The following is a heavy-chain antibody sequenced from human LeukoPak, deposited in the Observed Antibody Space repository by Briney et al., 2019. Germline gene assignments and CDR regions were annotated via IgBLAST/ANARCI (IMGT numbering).Heavy chain of an antibody. V-gene: IGHV4-34*01. CDR2: INHSGST. D-gene: IGHD3-3*01. Sequence: PSETLSLTCAVYGGSFSGYYWSWIRQPPGKGLEWIGEINHSGSTNYNPSLKSRVTISVDTSKNQFSLKLSSVTAADTAVYYCARAASGYYNGPGLDPWGQGTLVTVSS. J-gene: IGHJ5*02. CDR1: GGSFSGYY. CDR3: ARAASGYYNGPGLDP.